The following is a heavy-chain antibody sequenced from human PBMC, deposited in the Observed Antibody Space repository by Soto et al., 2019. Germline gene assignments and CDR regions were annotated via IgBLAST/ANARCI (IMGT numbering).Heavy chain of an antibody. CDR3: ARSSYLVRSRDY. D-gene: IGHD2-8*02. CDR1: NITSYW. V-gene: IGHV5-51*01. CDR2: IYPGDSDT. Sequence: NITSYWVGRVMQMKRKGLKWMGIIYPGDSDTRDSPSFQGQVTISADKSISTAYLQWSSLKASDTAMYDGARSSYLVRSRDYWVQGTLVTGSP. J-gene: IGHJ4*02.